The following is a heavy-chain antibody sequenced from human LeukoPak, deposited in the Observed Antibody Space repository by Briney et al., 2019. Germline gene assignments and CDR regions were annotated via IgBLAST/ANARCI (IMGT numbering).Heavy chain of an antibody. CDR2: IWYDGSNK. D-gene: IGHD4-11*01. Sequence: GGSLRLSCAASGFTFSSYGMHWVRQAPGKGLEWVAVIWYDGSNKYYADSVKGRFTISRDNSKNTLYLQMNSLRAEDTAVYYCARDYSNYFLSSYYYSYYMDVWGKGTTVTVSS. CDR1: GFTFSSYG. CDR3: ARDYSNYFLSSYYYSYYMDV. V-gene: IGHV3-33*01. J-gene: IGHJ6*03.